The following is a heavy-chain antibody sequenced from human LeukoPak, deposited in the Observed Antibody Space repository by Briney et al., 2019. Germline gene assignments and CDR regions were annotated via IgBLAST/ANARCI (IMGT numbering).Heavy chain of an antibody. Sequence: PGGSLRLSCAASGFTFSSYGMHWLRQAPAKGLEWVAFISYDGSNEYCADSLKGRFTISRDNIKNTLYLQMNSLKAEDTAVYYCAKDSGWYSSGWLDYWGQGTLVTVSS. D-gene: IGHD6-19*01. J-gene: IGHJ4*02. CDR1: GFTFSSYG. CDR2: ISYDGSNE. V-gene: IGHV3-30*18. CDR3: AKDSGWYSSGWLDY.